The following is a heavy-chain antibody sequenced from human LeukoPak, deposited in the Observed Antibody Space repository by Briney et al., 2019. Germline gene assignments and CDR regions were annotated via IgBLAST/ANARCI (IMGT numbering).Heavy chain of an antibody. D-gene: IGHD5-18*01. J-gene: IGHJ4*02. Sequence: PGKSLRLSCAASGFTFNNYGMHWVRQAPGKGLEWVAVIWYDGSNKYYADSVKGRFTISRDNSKNTLYLQMNSLRAEDTAVYYCARSIQLWSYYFDYWGQGTLVTVSS. CDR1: GFTFNNYG. CDR3: ARSIQLWSYYFDY. CDR2: IWYDGSNK. V-gene: IGHV3-33*08.